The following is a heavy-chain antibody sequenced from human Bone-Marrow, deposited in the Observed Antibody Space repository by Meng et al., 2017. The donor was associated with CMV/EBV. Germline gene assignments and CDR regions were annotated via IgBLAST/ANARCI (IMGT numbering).Heavy chain of an antibody. V-gene: IGHV3-48*04. Sequence: GGSLRLSCAASGFTSSSYWMSWVRQAPGKGLEWVSYISSSGSTIYYADSVKGRFTISRDNAKNSLYLQMNSLRAEDTAVYYCARRAYYDFWSGYYYYYYGMDVWGQGTTVTVSS. CDR3: ARRAYYDFWSGYYYYYYGMDV. CDR1: GFTSSSYW. CDR2: ISSSGSTI. D-gene: IGHD3-3*01. J-gene: IGHJ6*02.